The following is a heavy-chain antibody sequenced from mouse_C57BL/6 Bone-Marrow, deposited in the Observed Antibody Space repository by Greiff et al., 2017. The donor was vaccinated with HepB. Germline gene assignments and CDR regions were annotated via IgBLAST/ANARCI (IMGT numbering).Heavy chain of an antibody. Sequence: LVKPGASVKIPCKASGYTFTDYNMDWVKQSHGKSLEWIGDIHPNNGGTIYNQKFKGKATLTVDKSSSTAYMELRSLTSEDTAVYYCARSEGYDARYFDVWGTGTTVTVSS. D-gene: IGHD2-3*01. V-gene: IGHV1-18*01. CDR3: ARSEGYDARYFDV. J-gene: IGHJ1*03. CDR1: GYTFTDYN. CDR2: IHPNNGGT.